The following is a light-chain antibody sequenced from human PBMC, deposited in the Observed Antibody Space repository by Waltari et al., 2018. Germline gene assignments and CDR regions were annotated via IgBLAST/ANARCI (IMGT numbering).Light chain of an antibody. V-gene: IGKV3-11*01. J-gene: IGKJ2*01. Sequence: IVLTQSPATLSLSPVERAPLSCRASQSVSSYLAWYQQKPGQAPRLLIYDASNRATGIPARFSRSGSGTDFTLTISSLEPEDFAVYYCQQRSNWLYTFGQGTKLEIK. CDR3: QQRSNWLYT. CDR2: DAS. CDR1: QSVSSY.